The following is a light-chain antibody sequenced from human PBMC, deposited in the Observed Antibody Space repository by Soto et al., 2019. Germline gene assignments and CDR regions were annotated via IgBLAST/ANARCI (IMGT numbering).Light chain of an antibody. J-gene: IGKJ2*01. CDR3: QHYDSMYT. V-gene: IGKV1-5*03. Sequence: DLPMTQSPSTLSASVGDRVTITCRASQSISSWLAWYQQKPGKAPKLLIYKASSLESGVPSRFSGSGSGTEFTLTISSLQPDDFATYYCQHYDSMYTFGQGTKLEIK. CDR2: KAS. CDR1: QSISSW.